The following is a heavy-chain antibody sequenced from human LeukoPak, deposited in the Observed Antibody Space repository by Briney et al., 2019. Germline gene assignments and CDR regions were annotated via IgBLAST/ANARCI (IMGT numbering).Heavy chain of an antibody. Sequence: SGTLSLTCTVSGGSISSNYWSWIRQPPGEGLEWIGYIYYSGSTIYNPSLKSRVTISVDTSKNQFSLKLSSVTAADTAVYYCARRAYSSGYYYFDYWGQGTLVTVSS. D-gene: IGHD3-22*01. CDR1: GGSISSNY. CDR3: ARRAYSSGYYYFDY. CDR2: IYYSGST. J-gene: IGHJ4*02. V-gene: IGHV4-59*01.